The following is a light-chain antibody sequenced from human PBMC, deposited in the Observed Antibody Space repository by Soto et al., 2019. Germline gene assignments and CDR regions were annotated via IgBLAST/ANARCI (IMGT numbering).Light chain of an antibody. Sequence: QSVLTQPASVSGSPGQSITISCTGTSSDVGSYNLVSWFQQHPGKAPKLMIYEDVKRPSGVSNRFSGSKSGKKASLTISGLQAEDEADYYCCSYAGNNTLVFGGGTKLTVL. J-gene: IGLJ2*01. CDR2: EDV. V-gene: IGLV2-23*01. CDR1: SSDVGSYNL. CDR3: CSYAGNNTLV.